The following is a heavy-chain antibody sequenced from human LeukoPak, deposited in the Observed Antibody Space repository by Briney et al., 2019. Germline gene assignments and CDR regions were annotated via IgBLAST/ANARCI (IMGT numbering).Heavy chain of an antibody. D-gene: IGHD5-12*01. CDR3: AKDPRGYSAYDYDYFDY. Sequence: GGSLRPSCAASGFTFSSYGMHWVRQAPGKGLEWVAFVRYDGSNKYYADSVKGQFTISRDNSKNTLYLQMNSLRGEDTAVYYCAKDPRGYSAYDYDYFDYWGQGTLVTVSS. CDR2: VRYDGSNK. V-gene: IGHV3-30*02. CDR1: GFTFSSYG. J-gene: IGHJ4*02.